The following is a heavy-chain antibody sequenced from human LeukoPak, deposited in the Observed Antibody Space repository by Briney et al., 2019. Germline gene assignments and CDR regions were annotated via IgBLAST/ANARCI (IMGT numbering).Heavy chain of an antibody. CDR3: ARVPVVPAAMQAAFDI. Sequence: SETLSLTCAVYGGSFSGYYWSWTRQPPGKGLEWIGEINHSGSTNYNPSLKSRVTISVDTSKNQFSLKLSSVTAADTAVYYCARVPVVPAAMQAAFDIWGQGTMVTVSS. D-gene: IGHD2-2*01. V-gene: IGHV4-34*01. CDR1: GGSFSGYY. CDR2: INHSGST. J-gene: IGHJ3*02.